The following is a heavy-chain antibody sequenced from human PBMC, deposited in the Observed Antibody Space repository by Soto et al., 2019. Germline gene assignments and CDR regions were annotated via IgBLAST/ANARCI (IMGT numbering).Heavy chain of an antibody. J-gene: IGHJ6*02. CDR3: ARALPSYYYYGMDV. V-gene: IGHV4-31*03. Sequence: QVQLQESGPGLVKPSQTLSLTCTVSGGSVSSGGYYWSWIRQHPGKGLEWIGYISYSGSTYYNPSLKCRPTISVDTSKNQFSLKLSSVTAADTAVYYCARALPSYYYYGMDVWGQGTTVTVSS. CDR2: ISYSGST. CDR1: GGSVSSGGYY.